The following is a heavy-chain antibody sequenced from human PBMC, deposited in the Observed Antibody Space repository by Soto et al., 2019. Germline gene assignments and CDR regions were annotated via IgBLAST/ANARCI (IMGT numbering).Heavy chain of an antibody. J-gene: IGHJ5*02. V-gene: IGHV4-34*01. CDR3: ARGYAGTGYNWFDP. D-gene: IGHD6-13*01. Sequence: QVQLQQWGAGLLKPSETLSLTCAVYGGSLSGYYWSWIRQPPGKGLEWIGEINHSGSTNYNPSLKSRVTISVDTSKNQFSLKLSSVTAADTAVYYCARGYAGTGYNWFDPWGQGTLVTVSS. CDR2: INHSGST. CDR1: GGSLSGYY.